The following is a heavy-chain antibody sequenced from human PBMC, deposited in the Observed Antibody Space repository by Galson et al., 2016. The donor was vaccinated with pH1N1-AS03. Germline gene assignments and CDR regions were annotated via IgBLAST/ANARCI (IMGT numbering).Heavy chain of an antibody. CDR3: ARDLRSDFGNSFGARVQFGRY. D-gene: IGHD3-10*01. V-gene: IGHV1-18*01. CDR1: GYSFTTFG. Sequence: QSGAEVKKPGASVKVSCKASGYSFTTFGINWVRQAPGQGLEWLGWISAYSGNTDYAQSLQGRVSMTTDPSTSTAYMELTSLTSDDTAIYYCARDLRSDFGNSFGARVQFGRYWGQGTLVTVSS. CDR2: ISAYSGNT. J-gene: IGHJ4*02.